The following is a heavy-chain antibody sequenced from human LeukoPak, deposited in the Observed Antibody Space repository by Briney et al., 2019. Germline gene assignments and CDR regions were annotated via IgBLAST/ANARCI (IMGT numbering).Heavy chain of an antibody. Sequence: SETLSLTCAVYGGSFSGYYWSWIRQPPGKGLEWIGEINHSGSTNYNPSLKSRVTISVDTPKNQFSLKLSSVTAADTAVYYCARGLWPRDYWGQGTLVTVSS. J-gene: IGHJ4*02. D-gene: IGHD3-10*01. CDR1: GGSFSGYY. CDR2: INHSGST. V-gene: IGHV4-34*01. CDR3: ARGLWPRDY.